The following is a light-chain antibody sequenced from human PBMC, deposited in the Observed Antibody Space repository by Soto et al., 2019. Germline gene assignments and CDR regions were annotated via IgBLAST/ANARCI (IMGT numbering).Light chain of an antibody. CDR1: SSDVGRFNF. V-gene: IGLV2-23*02. CDR2: EVI. CDR3: CSYAYSTNFV. J-gene: IGLJ1*01. Sequence: QSALTQPASVSWSPGQSITIACTGSSSDVGRFNFVSWYQQHPGKAPKLLIYEVIKRPSGVSSRFSASKSGNTASLTISGLQAEDEADYYCCSYAYSTNFVFGTGTKVTV.